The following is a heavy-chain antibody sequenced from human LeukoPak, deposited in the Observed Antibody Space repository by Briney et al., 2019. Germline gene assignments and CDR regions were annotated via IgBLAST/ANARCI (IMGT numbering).Heavy chain of an antibody. CDR3: AKDIHYGSGRGYGMDA. CDR2: ISWNSGST. V-gene: IGHV3-9*01. J-gene: IGHJ6*02. D-gene: IGHD3-10*01. Sequence: GGSLRLSCAASGFTFDDYAMHWVRQAPGKGLEWVSGISWNSGSTGYADSVKGRFTISRDDAKNSLYLQMNSLRAEDTALYYCAKDIHYGSGRGYGMDAWGQGTTVTVSS. CDR1: GFTFDDYA.